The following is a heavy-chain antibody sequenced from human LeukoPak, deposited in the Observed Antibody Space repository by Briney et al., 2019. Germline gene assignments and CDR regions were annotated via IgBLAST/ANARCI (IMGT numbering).Heavy chain of an antibody. CDR2: FDPEDGET. Sequence: GASVKVSCKVSGYTLTELSMHWVRQAPGKGLGWMGGFDPEDGETIYAQKFQGRVTMTEDTSTDTAYMELSSLRSEDTAVYYCATGWPGKYQLLPFDIWGQGTMVTVSS. D-gene: IGHD2-2*01. CDR1: GYTLTELS. V-gene: IGHV1-24*01. CDR3: ATGWPGKYQLLPFDI. J-gene: IGHJ3*02.